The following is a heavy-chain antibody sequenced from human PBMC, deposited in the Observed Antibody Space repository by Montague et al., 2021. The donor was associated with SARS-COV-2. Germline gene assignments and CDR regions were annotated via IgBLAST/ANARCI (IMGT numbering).Heavy chain of an antibody. CDR2: MYYSGST. CDR3: ARDDIVLQGVTKGMDV. J-gene: IGHJ6*02. CDR1: GGSISSSNYD. D-gene: IGHD3-10*01. V-gene: IGHV4-39*07. Sequence: SETLSLTCTVSGGSISSSNYDWGWIRQPPGKGLEWIGNMYYSGSTYYNPSLKSRVTISIDTSKNRFSLKLSSVTAADTAVYYCARDDIVLQGVTKGMDVWGQGTTVTVSS.